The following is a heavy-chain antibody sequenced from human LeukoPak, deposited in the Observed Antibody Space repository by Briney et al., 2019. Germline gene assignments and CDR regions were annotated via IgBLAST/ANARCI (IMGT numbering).Heavy chain of an antibody. D-gene: IGHD3-3*01. J-gene: IGHJ6*03. CDR3: ARGDFWSGPHYMDV. V-gene: IGHV3-74*01. CDR1: GFTFSSYW. Sequence: GGSLRLSWAAAGFTFSSYWMHWVRQAPGKGLVWVSRINTDGSSTSYADSVKGRFTISRDNAKNTLYLQMNSLRAEDTAVYYCARGDFWSGPHYMDVWGKGTTVTVSS. CDR2: INTDGSST.